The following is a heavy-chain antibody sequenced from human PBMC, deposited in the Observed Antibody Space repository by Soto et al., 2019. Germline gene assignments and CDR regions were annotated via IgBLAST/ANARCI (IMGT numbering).Heavy chain of an antibody. CDR1: GFIFSSYT. CDR3: ARGWLRDPWMY. Sequence: EVQLVESGGGLVKPGGSLRLSCVASGFIFSSYTMNWVRQAPGKGLEWVSSISASSTYIYYADSLKGRFTISRDNAHNSLYLQVNSLRAEDTAVYYCARGWLRDPWMYWGQGTLVTVSS. J-gene: IGHJ4*02. V-gene: IGHV3-21*01. D-gene: IGHD5-12*01. CDR2: ISASSTYI.